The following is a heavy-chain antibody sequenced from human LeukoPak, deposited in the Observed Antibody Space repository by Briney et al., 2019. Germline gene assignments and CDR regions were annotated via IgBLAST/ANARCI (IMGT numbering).Heavy chain of an antibody. J-gene: IGHJ4*02. V-gene: IGHV4-59*01. D-gene: IGHD3-10*01. CDR1: GASISSYY. CDR3: ARGAESGSYYFVY. CDR2: IYYSGST. Sequence: SEPLSLTCTVSGASISSYYWSWIRKPPGKGLEWIGYIYYSGSTNYNPSLKSRVTISVDTSRILFSLKLSSVTAADMAVYDCARGAESGSYYFVYWGQGTLVTVSS.